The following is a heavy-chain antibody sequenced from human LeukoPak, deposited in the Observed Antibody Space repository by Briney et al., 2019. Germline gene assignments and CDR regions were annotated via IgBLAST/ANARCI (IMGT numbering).Heavy chain of an antibody. V-gene: IGHV3-21*01. Sequence: GGSLRLSCAASGFTFSSYSMNWVRQAPGKGLEWVSSISSSSGYISYADSVKGRFTISRDNAKNSLYLQMNSLRAEDTAVYYCARDPHVVVGAFDIWGQGAMVTVSS. CDR1: GFTFSSYS. CDR2: ISSSSGYI. D-gene: IGHD2-15*01. CDR3: ARDPHVVVGAFDI. J-gene: IGHJ3*02.